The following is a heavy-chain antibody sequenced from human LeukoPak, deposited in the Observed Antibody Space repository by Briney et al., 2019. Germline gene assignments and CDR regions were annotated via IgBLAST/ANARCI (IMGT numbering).Heavy chain of an antibody. V-gene: IGHV1-8*03. J-gene: IGHJ5*02. Sequence: GASVKVSCKASGYTFTSYDINWVRQATGQGLEWMGWMNPNSGNTGYAQKFQGRVTITRNTSISTAYMELSSLRSEDTAVYYCARGINNWNDLGWFDPWGQGTLVTVSS. CDR2: MNPNSGNT. CDR3: ARGINNWNDLGWFDP. CDR1: GYTFTSYD. D-gene: IGHD1-20*01.